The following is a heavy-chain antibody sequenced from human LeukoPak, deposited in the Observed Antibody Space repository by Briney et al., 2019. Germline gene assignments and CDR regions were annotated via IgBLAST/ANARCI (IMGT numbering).Heavy chain of an antibody. CDR3: ARGLGSYDSSELTWPMISF. V-gene: IGHV1-8*01. D-gene: IGHD3-22*01. Sequence: ASVKVSCKASGYTFTNYEINWVRQATGHGLEWMGWMNPNSGDTAHAQKFQGRITLTRSTSITTAYMELSGLRSDDTAVYYCARGLGSYDSSELTWPMISFWGQGTQVTVSS. CDR1: GYTFTNYE. CDR2: MNPNSGDT. J-gene: IGHJ4*02.